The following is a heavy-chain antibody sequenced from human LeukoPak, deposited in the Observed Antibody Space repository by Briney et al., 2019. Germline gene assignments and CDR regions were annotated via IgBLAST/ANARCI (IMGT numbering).Heavy chain of an antibody. CDR3: ARDPSAFDL. J-gene: IGHJ3*01. CDR1: GFTFSDYW. Sequence: GGSLRLSCAASGFTFSDYWMSWVRQAPGKGLEWVANIKQDGSEKYYVDSVKGRCTISRDNAKNSLHLQMNSLRAEDTAVYYCARDPSAFDLWGQGTMVTVSS. CDR2: IKQDGSEK. V-gene: IGHV3-7*05.